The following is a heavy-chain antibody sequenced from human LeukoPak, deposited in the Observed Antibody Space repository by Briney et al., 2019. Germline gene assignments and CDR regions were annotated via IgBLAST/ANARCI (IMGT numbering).Heavy chain of an antibody. CDR1: GFTFNTFN. CDR2: ITSGGDYI. J-gene: IGHJ4*02. D-gene: IGHD3-9*01. V-gene: IGHV3-21*01. CDR3: ARGHYDVLAASYKWTPDY. Sequence: GGSLRLSCAASGFTFNTFNMNWVRQAPGKGLEWVSSITSGGDYIYYADSVKGRFTTSRDNAKNSLSLQLNSLRVEDTAIYYCARGHYDVLAASYKWTPDYWGQGTLVAVSS.